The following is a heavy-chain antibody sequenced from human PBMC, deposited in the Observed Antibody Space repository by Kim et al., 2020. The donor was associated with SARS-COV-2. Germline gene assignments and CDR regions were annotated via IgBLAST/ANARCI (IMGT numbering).Heavy chain of an antibody. V-gene: IGHV1-18*04. CDR1: GYLFTSYA. D-gene: IGHD3-22*01. Sequence: ASVKVSCKTSGYLFTSYAISWVRQAPGQGLEWLGWINTYNNYTNFAQKVQGRVSITTDRSTGTVFLELRDLTFDDTAVYFCAKEPHFATMTFYFWGQGTLVTVSS. CDR3: AKEPHFATMTFYF. CDR2: INTYNNYT. J-gene: IGHJ4*02.